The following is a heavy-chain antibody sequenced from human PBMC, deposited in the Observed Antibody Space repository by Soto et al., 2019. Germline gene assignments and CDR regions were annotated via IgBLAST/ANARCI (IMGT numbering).Heavy chain of an antibody. D-gene: IGHD3-10*01. Sequence: GGSLRLSCAASGFTFSSYAMSWVRQAPGKGLEWVSAISGSGGSTYYADSVKGRFTISRDNSKNTLYLQMNGLRAEDTAVYYCAKAEDAFGTRAAQFDYWGQGTLVTVSS. CDR3: AKAEDAFGTRAAQFDY. CDR1: GFTFSSYA. J-gene: IGHJ4*02. CDR2: ISGSGGST. V-gene: IGHV3-23*01.